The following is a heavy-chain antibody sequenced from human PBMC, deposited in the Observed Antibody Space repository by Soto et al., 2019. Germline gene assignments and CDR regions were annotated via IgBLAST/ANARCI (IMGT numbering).Heavy chain of an antibody. Sequence: PGESLKISCTGSGYSFSTDWIAWVRQRPGKGLEWMGIIYPGDSDTRYSPSFQGQVTISADTSTKTAYRQWRSLKASDTAIYYCARLPQFLWFGALTSHAYYFNYWGPGTLVTVSS. J-gene: IGHJ4*02. CDR2: IYPGDSDT. CDR3: ARLPQFLWFGALTSHAYYFNY. V-gene: IGHV5-51*01. CDR1: GYSFSTDW. D-gene: IGHD3-10*01.